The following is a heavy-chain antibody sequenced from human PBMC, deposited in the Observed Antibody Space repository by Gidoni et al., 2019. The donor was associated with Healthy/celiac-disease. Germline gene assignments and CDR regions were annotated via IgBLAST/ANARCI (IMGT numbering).Heavy chain of an antibody. V-gene: IGHV3-30*04. CDR1: GFPFVSYA. J-gene: IGHJ4*02. CDR2: ISYDGSNK. Sequence: QVQLVESGGGVVQPGRSLRLSCAASGFPFVSYAMHWVRQAPGKGLEWVAVISYDGSNKYYADSVKGRFTISRDNSKNTLYLQMNSLRAEDTAVYYCASGGPSYYYDSSGYFDYWGQGTLVTVSS. D-gene: IGHD3-22*01. CDR3: ASGGPSYYYDSSGYFDY.